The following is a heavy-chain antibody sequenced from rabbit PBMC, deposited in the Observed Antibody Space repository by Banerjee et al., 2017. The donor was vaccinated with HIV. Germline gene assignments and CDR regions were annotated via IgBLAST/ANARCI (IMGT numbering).Heavy chain of an antibody. CDR3: ARGGSSSGYYDYFTL. CDR2: IDPVFDST. D-gene: IGHD1-1*01. V-gene: IGHV1S47*01. J-gene: IGHJ4*01. Sequence: QEQLVESGGGLVTLGGSLKLSCKASGIDFSSYGISWVRQAPGKGLEWIAYIDPVFDSTYYASWVNGRFTISLDNAQNTVFLQVTSLTAADTATYFCARGGSSSGYYDYFTLWGPGTLVTVS. CDR1: GIDFSSYG.